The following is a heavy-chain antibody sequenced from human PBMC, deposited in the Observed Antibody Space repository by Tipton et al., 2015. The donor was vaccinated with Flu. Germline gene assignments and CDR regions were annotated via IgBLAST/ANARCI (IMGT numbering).Heavy chain of an antibody. CDR3: ARGRGYSYGYYPS. D-gene: IGHD5-18*01. J-gene: IGHJ4*02. CDR2: IYTSGST. Sequence: TLSLTCTVSGGSISSSSYYWSWIRQPAGKGLEWIGRIYTSGSTNYNPSLKSRVTISVDTSKNQFSLKLSSVTAADTAVYYCARGRGYSYGYYPSWGQGTLVTVSS. CDR1: GGSISSSSYY. V-gene: IGHV4-61*02.